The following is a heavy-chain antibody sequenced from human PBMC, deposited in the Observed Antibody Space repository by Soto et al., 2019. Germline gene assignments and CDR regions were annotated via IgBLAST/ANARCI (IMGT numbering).Heavy chain of an antibody. CDR2: IYYSGST. CDR1: GGSISSGDYY. J-gene: IGHJ4*02. D-gene: IGHD3-10*01. CDR3: ARGGYYGSGSYYKGGGPIDY. V-gene: IGHV4-30-4*01. Sequence: QVQLQESGPGLVKPSQTLSLTCTVSGGSISSGDYYWSWIRQPPGKGLEWIGYIYYSGSTYYNPSLKSRVTISVDTSKNQFSLKLSSVTAADTAVYYCARGGYYGSGSYYKGGGPIDYWGQGTLVTVSS.